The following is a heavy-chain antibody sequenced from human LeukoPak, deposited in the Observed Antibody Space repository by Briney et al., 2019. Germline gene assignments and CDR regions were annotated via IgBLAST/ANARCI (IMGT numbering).Heavy chain of an antibody. CDR2: ISDSGGST. CDR3: AKDLSRAVAADWFDP. Sequence: PGGSLRLSCAASGFTFSNYDMSWVRQAPGKGLEWVSSISDSGGSTYYADSVKGRFTISGDNSKNTLYLQMTNLKDADTAVYYCAKDLSRAVAADWFDPWGQGSLVTVSS. D-gene: IGHD6-19*01. J-gene: IGHJ5*02. V-gene: IGHV3-23*01. CDR1: GFTFSNYD.